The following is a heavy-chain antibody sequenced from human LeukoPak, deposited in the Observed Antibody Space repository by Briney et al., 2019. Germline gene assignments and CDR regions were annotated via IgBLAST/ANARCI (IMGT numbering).Heavy chain of an antibody. CDR2: ISSSGSTI. CDR3: ARAYSSWYYFDY. CDR1: GFTFSDYY. D-gene: IGHD6-13*01. Sequence: GGSLRLSCAASGFTFSDYYMSWIRQAPGKGLEWVSYISSSGSTIYYADSVKGRFTISRDNAKNSLYLQMSSLRAEDTAVYYCARAYSSWYYFDYWGQGTLVTVSS. V-gene: IGHV3-11*01. J-gene: IGHJ4*02.